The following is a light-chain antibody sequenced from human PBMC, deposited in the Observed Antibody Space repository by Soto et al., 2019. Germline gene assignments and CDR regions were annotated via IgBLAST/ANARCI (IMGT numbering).Light chain of an antibody. V-gene: IGLV2-8*01. CDR1: SSDVGGYNY. CDR3: SSYAGRNNLV. CDR2: EVS. Sequence: QSALTQPPSASGSPGQSVTISCTGTSSDVGGYNYVSWYQQHPGKAPKLMIYEVSKRPSGVPDRCSGSKSGNTASLTVSWLQAEYEAYYYCSSYAGRNNLVFGGGTKVTVL. J-gene: IGLJ3*02.